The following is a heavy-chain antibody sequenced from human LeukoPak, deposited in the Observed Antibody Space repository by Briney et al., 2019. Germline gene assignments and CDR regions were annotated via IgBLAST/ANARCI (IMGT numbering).Heavy chain of an antibody. CDR1: GSSLSGLS. D-gene: IGHD1-26*01. Sequence: GASVKVSCTVSGSSLSGLSMHWVRHSHPKGLEWLGGFHPEDDEIIYAQNFQGRVTMTEDTSTDTAYMEVRSLRSEDTAVYFCVTGDHSPYYFQYWGQGTLVAVSS. J-gene: IGHJ4*02. CDR2: FHPEDDEI. V-gene: IGHV1-24*01. CDR3: VTGDHSPYYFQY.